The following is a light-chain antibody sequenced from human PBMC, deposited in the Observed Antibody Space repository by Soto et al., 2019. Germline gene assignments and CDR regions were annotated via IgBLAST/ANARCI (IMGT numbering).Light chain of an antibody. Sequence: QSVLGPPSSVSVSPGQSITISCTGTSTDFVSYNRVFWYQQPTGTATKLIIYEASNRPSGVPDRFSGSKSGNTAFLTISGLHAEDEADYYCCSYAGFSSVVFGTGTKVTVL. J-gene: IGLJ1*01. V-gene: IGLV2-18*02. CDR2: EAS. CDR1: STDFVSYNR. CDR3: CSYAGFSSVV.